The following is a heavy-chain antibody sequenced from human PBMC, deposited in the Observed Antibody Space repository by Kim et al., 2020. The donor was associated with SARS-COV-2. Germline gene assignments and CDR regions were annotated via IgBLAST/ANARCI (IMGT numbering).Heavy chain of an antibody. V-gene: IGHV3-48*02. CDR3: ARDNDWAFDY. J-gene: IGHJ4*02. CDR2: ISGSTTTI. CDR1: GFTFSSYS. D-gene: IGHD2-21*01. Sequence: GGSLRLSCAASGFTFSSYSMNWVRQAPGKGLEWVSYISGSTTTISYADSVKGRFTIPRDNAKNSLCLQMNSLRDEDTAVYYCARDNDWAFDYWGQGALVT.